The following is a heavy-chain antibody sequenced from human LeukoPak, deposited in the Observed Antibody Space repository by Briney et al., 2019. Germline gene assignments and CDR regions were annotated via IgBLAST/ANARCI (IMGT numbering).Heavy chain of an antibody. Sequence: SQTLSLTCTVSGGSISSGDYYWSWIRQPPGKGLEWIGYIYYSGSTYYNPSLKTRFTISADTSKNQFSLKLSSVTAADTAVYYCARVGYSSDLGAFDIWGQGTMVTVSS. V-gene: IGHV4-30-4*08. CDR1: GGSISSGDYY. D-gene: IGHD6-19*01. CDR3: ARVGYSSDLGAFDI. J-gene: IGHJ3*02. CDR2: IYYSGST.